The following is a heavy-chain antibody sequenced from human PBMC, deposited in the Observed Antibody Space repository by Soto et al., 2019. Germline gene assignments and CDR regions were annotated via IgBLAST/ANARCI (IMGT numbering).Heavy chain of an antibody. J-gene: IGHJ4*02. CDR1: GYTFTDYA. CDR2: INAGNGNT. V-gene: IGHV1-3*01. CDR3: ARHGSAWDY. D-gene: IGHD6-19*01. Sequence: ASVKLSCKASGYTFTDYAIHWVRQAPGQRLEWMGWINAGNGNTKYSQKFQGSVTITRDTSASTAYMELSSLRSEDTAVYYCARHGSAWDYWGQGTLVTVSS.